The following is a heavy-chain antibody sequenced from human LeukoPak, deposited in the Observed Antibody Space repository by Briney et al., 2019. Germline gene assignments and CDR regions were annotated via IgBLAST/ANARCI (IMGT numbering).Heavy chain of an antibody. CDR1: GFTFSSFA. Sequence: GGSLRLSCAASGFTFSSFAMHWVRQAPGKGLEYVSAISSNGGSTYYANSVKGRFTISRDNSKNTLYLQMGSLRAEDMAVYYCARSTTVTRSFDYWGQGTLVTVSS. V-gene: IGHV3-64*01. D-gene: IGHD4-17*01. CDR3: ARSTTVTRSFDY. J-gene: IGHJ4*02. CDR2: ISSNGGST.